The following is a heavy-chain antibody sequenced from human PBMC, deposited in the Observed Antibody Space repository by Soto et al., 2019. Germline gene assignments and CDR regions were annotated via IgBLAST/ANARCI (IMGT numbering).Heavy chain of an antibody. J-gene: IGHJ6*02. Sequence: QVQLQESGPGLVKPSQTLSLTCTVSGGSISSGDYYWSWIRQPPGKGLEWIGYIYYSGSTYYNPSLXSXVXIXXDTSKNQSALKLSSVTAADTAVYYCARASPVVTDVWGQGTTVTVSS. CDR3: ARASPVVTDV. D-gene: IGHD5-18*01. V-gene: IGHV4-30-4*01. CDR1: GGSISSGDYY. CDR2: IYYSGST.